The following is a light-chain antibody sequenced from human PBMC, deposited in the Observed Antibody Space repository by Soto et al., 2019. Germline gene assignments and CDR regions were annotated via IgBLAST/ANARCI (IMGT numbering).Light chain of an antibody. J-gene: IGLJ2*01. CDR1: SANIGGGYD. Sequence: QSVLTQPPSVSGAPGQRVTISCTGSSANIGGGYDVHWYQQLPGTAPKLLIYGDTNRPSGVPDRFSGSKSGTSASLAITGLQAEDEADYYCQSYDSSLIGVVFGGGTKLTVL. V-gene: IGLV1-40*01. CDR2: GDT. CDR3: QSYDSSLIGVV.